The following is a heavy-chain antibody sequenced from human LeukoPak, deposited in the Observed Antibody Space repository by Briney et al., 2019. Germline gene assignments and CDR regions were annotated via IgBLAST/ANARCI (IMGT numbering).Heavy chain of an antibody. Sequence: ASVKVSCKASGYTFTSYYMHWVRQAPGQGLEWMGIINPSGGSTSYAQKFQGRVTMTRDMSTSTVYMELRSLISDDTAVYYCARDLYSRRMDYYGSGSYFAYWGQGTLVTVSS. CDR2: INPSGGST. CDR3: ARDLYSRRMDYYGSGSYFAY. D-gene: IGHD3-10*01. J-gene: IGHJ4*02. V-gene: IGHV1-46*01. CDR1: GYTFTSYY.